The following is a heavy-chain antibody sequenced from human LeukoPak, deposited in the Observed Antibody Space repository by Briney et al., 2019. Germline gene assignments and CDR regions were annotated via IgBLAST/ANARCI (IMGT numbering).Heavy chain of an antibody. CDR3: AREKVDCSGGSCYYNFDY. Sequence: GGSLRLSCAASGFTVSSNYMSWVRQAPGKGLEWVSVIYSGGSTYYADSVNSGLTISRNNSKNTLYLQMNSLRGEDTAVYYCAREKVDCSGGSCYYNFDYWGQGTLVTVSS. CDR1: GFTVSSNY. V-gene: IGHV3-53*01. J-gene: IGHJ4*02. D-gene: IGHD2-15*01. CDR2: IYSGGST.